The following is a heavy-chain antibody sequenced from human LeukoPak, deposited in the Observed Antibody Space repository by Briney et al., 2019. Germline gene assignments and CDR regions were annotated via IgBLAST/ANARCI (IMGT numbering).Heavy chain of an antibody. CDR3: ARSAFYDSSGYSDAFDI. V-gene: IGHV1-8*03. J-gene: IGHJ3*02. Sequence: ASVKVSCKASGYTFTSYDINWVRQATGQGLEWMGWMNPNSGNTGYAQKFQGRVTITRNTSISTAYMELSSLRSEDTAVYYCARSAFYDSSGYSDAFDIWGQGTMVTVSS. CDR2: MNPNSGNT. D-gene: IGHD3-22*01. CDR1: GYTFTSYD.